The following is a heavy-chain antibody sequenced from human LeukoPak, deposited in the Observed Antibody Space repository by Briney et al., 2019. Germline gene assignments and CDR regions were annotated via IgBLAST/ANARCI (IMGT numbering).Heavy chain of an antibody. V-gene: IGHV1-2*02. Sequence: ASVNVSCTASGYTFTGYDMHWVRQAPGQGLEWMGWINPNSGGTNYAQKFQGRVTMTRDTSISTAYMELSRLRSDDTAVYYCARDTAMVTYWFDPWGQGTLVTVSS. CDR3: ARDTAMVTYWFDP. D-gene: IGHD5-18*01. CDR2: INPNSGGT. CDR1: GYTFTGYD. J-gene: IGHJ5*02.